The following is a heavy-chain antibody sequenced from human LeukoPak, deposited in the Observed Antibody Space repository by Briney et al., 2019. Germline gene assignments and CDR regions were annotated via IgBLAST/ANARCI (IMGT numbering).Heavy chain of an antibody. V-gene: IGHV1-69*04. Sequence: SVKVSCKASGGTFSSYAISWVRQAPGQGLEWMGRIIPILGIANYAQKFQGRVTITADKSTSTAYMELSSLRSEDTAVYSCARDYYDSSGYYYWFDPWGQGTLVTVSS. D-gene: IGHD3-22*01. CDR2: IIPILGIA. CDR3: ARDYYDSSGYYYWFDP. CDR1: GGTFSSYA. J-gene: IGHJ5*02.